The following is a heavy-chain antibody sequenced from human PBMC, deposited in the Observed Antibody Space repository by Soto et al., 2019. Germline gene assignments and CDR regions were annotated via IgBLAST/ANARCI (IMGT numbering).Heavy chain of an antibody. CDR2: ISGSGGST. Sequence: EVQLLESGGGSGQPGGSLRLSCATSGFTFSSYAMNWVRQAPGKGLEWVSAISGSGGSTNYADSVEGRFTISRDNSKNTLYLQMSSLRAEDTAVYYCARAGGIAVPGSHLDYWGQGTQVTVSS. J-gene: IGHJ4*02. CDR3: ARAGGIAVPGSHLDY. D-gene: IGHD6-19*01. CDR1: GFTFSSYA. V-gene: IGHV3-23*01.